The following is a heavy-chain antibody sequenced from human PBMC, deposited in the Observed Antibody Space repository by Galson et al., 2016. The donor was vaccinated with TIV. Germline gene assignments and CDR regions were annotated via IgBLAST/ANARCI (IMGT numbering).Heavy chain of an antibody. V-gene: IGHV3-30-3*01. Sequence: SLRLSCAASGFTFSSSALNWVRQTPGKALEWVAVISYDGSNYADSVKGRFTISRDKSKNTLYLQMNSLRAEDTAVYYCARTFNSYYFDFWGQGTLVTVSS. CDR3: ARTFNSYYFDF. J-gene: IGHJ4*02. CDR2: ISYDGSN. CDR1: GFTFSSSA.